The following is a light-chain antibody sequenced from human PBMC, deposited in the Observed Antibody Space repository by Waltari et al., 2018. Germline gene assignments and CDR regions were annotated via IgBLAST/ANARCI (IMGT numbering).Light chain of an antibody. CDR3: QQYNNWPRGRT. Sequence: EIFLTKSPVTLSVSPGERATLSCRARQSVSSNLACYQQIPGQAPRLLIYGASTRATASPAMFSGSGSGTEFARTISSLQSEDFAVYYCQQYNNWPRGRTFGQGTKVEI. CDR2: GAS. V-gene: IGKV3-15*01. J-gene: IGKJ1*01. CDR1: QSVSSN.